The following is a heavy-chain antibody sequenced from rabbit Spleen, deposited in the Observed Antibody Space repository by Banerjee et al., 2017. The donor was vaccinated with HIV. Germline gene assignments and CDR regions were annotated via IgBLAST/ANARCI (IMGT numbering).Heavy chain of an antibody. D-gene: IGHD6-1*01. Sequence: QEQLVESGGGLVQPGASLTLTCTASGFDFSAYTFMCWVRQAPGKGLEWIACIDTGKDVYATWAKGRFIMSRTSSTTVTLQMTSLTVADTATYFCAGRGSAYGYAYGLWGPGTLVTVS. CDR2: IDTGKDV. CDR3: AGRGSAYGYAYGL. CDR1: GFDFSAYTF. V-gene: IGHV1S45*01. J-gene: IGHJ4*01.